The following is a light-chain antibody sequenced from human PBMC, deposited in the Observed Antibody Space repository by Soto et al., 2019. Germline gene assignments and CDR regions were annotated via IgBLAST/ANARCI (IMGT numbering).Light chain of an antibody. CDR2: GTS. Sequence: PGARATLSCRASQSVSSNYLAWYQQKPGQPPRLLIYGTSSRATGIPDRFSGSGSGTDFTLTISRLEPEDFAVYYCQEHRTSPPSWTFGQGTKVEI. CDR1: QSVSSNY. V-gene: IGKV3-20*01. J-gene: IGKJ1*01. CDR3: QEHRTSPPSWT.